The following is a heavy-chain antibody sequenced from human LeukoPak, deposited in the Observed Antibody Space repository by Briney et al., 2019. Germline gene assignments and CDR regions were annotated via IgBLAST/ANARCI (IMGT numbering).Heavy chain of an antibody. V-gene: IGHV4-39*01. CDR2: IYYSGST. D-gene: IGHD3-9*01. Sequence: SETLSLTCTVSGGSTSSSSYYWGWIRQPPGKGLEWIGSIYYSGSTYYNPSLKSRVTISVDTSKNQFSLKLSSVTAADTAVYYCASSTMDILTGIFGFAFDYWGQGTLVTVSS. CDR3: ASSTMDILTGIFGFAFDY. CDR1: GGSTSSSSYY. J-gene: IGHJ4*02.